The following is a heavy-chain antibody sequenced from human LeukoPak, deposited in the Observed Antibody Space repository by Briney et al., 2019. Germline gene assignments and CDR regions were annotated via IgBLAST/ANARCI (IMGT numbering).Heavy chain of an antibody. Sequence: SGPTLVKPTQTLTLTCTFSGFSLSTSGVGVGWIRQPPGKALEWLALIYWNDDKRYSPSLKSRLTITEDTSKNQVVLTMTNMDPVDTATYYCARRYHHILTGYRGFDYWGQGTLVTVSS. V-gene: IGHV2-5*01. J-gene: IGHJ4*02. CDR1: GFSLSTSGVG. CDR2: IYWNDDK. D-gene: IGHD3-9*01. CDR3: ARRYHHILTGYRGFDY.